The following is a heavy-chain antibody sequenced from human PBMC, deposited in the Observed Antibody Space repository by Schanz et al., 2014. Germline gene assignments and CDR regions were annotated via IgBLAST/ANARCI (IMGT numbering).Heavy chain of an antibody. CDR1: GFTFSTST. CDR3: ARDNRYCRFDY. J-gene: IGHJ4*02. Sequence: EVHLLESGGGLVPPGGSLRLSCAASGFTFSTSTMHWVRQAPGKGLEYVSSISSKGDMTFYGNSVKGRFTISRDNSKNTLYLQLGSLSAEDTAVCFCARDNRYCRFDYWGQGALVTVSS. V-gene: IGHV3-64*01. D-gene: IGHD3-16*02. CDR2: ISSKGDMT.